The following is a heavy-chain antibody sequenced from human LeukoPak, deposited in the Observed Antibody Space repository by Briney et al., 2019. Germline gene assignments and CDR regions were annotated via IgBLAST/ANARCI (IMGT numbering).Heavy chain of an antibody. D-gene: IGHD3-3*01. J-gene: IGHJ4*02. CDR1: GFTFSSYS. CDR3: AKGAYYDFWSGYSFDY. Sequence: GGSLRLSCAASGFTFSSYSMNWVRQAPGKGLKWVSSISSSSSYIYYADSVKGRFTISRDNSKNTLYLQMNSLRAEDTAVYYCAKGAYYDFWSGYSFDYWGQGTLVTVSS. CDR2: ISSSSSYI. V-gene: IGHV3-21*04.